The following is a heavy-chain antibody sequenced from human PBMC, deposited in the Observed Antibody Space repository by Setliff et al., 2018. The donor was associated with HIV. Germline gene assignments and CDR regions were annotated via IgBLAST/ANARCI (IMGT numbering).Heavy chain of an antibody. Sequence: GASVKVSCQTSGYSFTTYDINWVRQAAGQGLEWMGWMNPASGDTGSAQKFQGRLTMTRDTSIDTAYMELSSLSSDDSAVYFCARAFVEVTPHYALDVWGQGTTVTVSS. CDR2: MNPASGDT. D-gene: IGHD2-21*02. CDR3: ARAFVEVTPHYALDV. V-gene: IGHV1-8*02. J-gene: IGHJ6*02. CDR1: GYSFTTYD.